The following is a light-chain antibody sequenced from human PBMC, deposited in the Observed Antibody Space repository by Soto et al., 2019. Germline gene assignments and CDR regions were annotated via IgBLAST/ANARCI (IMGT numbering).Light chain of an antibody. Sequence: EIVLTQFPAALSFSPGEGATLSCRASQSVGSKLAWFQQKPGQAPRLLIYDASNRATGIPARFSGSGSGTDFTVTFSSLEPEDFAVYYCQQRSSWPITFGGGTKVDIK. CDR1: QSVGSK. CDR2: DAS. CDR3: QQRSSWPIT. V-gene: IGKV3-11*01. J-gene: IGKJ4*01.